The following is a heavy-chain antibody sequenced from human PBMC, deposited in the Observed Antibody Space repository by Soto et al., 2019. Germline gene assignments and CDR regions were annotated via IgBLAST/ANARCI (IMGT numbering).Heavy chain of an antibody. CDR2: IYYSGST. D-gene: IGHD3-9*01. V-gene: IGHV4-59*01. CDR3: ARDREGRYFDWLPPYLDV. Sequence: SETLSLTCTVSGGSISSYCWSWIRQPQGKGLEWIGYIYYSGSTNYNPSLKSRVTISVDTSKNQFSLKLSSVTAADTAVYYCARDREGRYFDWLPPYLDVWGQGTTVTVPS. CDR1: GGSISSYC. J-gene: IGHJ6*02.